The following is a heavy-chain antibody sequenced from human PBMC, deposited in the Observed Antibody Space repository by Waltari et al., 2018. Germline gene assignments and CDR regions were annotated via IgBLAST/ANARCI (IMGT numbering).Heavy chain of an antibody. J-gene: IGHJ6*02. Sequence: EEQLLEYGGGLLKPGDSLRLACAASGFRFSNYWMTWVRQAPGKGLVWVARISNDESSLTYADSVKRRFTISRDNAKNTLFLQMKRLRAEDTAVYYCVRLAQRTYKSPVPGRHYYYGMDVWGQGTTVTVSS. CDR3: VRLAQRTYKSPVPGRHYYYGMDV. D-gene: IGHD3-10*01. CDR2: ISNDESSL. CDR1: GFRFSNYW. V-gene: IGHV3-74*03.